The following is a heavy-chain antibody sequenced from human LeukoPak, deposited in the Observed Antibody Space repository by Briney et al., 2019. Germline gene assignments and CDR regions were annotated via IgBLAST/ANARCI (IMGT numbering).Heavy chain of an antibody. CDR2: ISSSSYI. V-gene: IGHV3-21*01. J-gene: IGHJ6*03. CDR1: GFTFSSYS. Sequence: GGSLRLSCAASGFTFSSYSMNWVRQAAGKGLEWVSSISSSSYIYYADSVKGRFTISRDNAKNSLYLQMNSLRAEDTAVYYCARDEVYDRYYYYYYMDVWGKGTTVTVSS. D-gene: IGHD2/OR15-2a*01. CDR3: ARDEVYDRYYYYYYMDV.